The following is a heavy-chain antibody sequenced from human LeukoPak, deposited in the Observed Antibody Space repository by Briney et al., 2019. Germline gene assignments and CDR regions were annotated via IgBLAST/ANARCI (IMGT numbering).Heavy chain of an antibody. V-gene: IGHV1-69*04. D-gene: IGHD2-2*01. Sequence: GSSVKVSCKASGGTFSSYAISWVRQAPGQGLEWMGRIIPILGIANYAQKFQGRVTITADKSTSTAYMELSRLRSDDTAVYYCARDRVVPAAPGDFQHWGQGTLVTVSS. CDR3: ARDRVVPAAPGDFQH. CDR2: IIPILGIA. J-gene: IGHJ1*01. CDR1: GGTFSSYA.